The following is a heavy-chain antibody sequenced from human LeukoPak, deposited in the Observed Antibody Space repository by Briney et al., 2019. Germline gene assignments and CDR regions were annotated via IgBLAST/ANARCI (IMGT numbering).Heavy chain of an antibody. J-gene: IGHJ4*02. CDR1: GGSISSGSYY. D-gene: IGHD3-3*01. CDR2: IYTSGST. Sequence: PSETLSLTCTVSGGSISSGSYYWSWIRQPAGKGLEWIGRIYTSGSTNYNPSLKSRVTISVDTSKNQFSLKLSSVTAADTAVYYCARSDYDFWSQTGGQYYFDYWGQGTLVTVSS. CDR3: ARSDYDFWSQTGGQYYFDY. V-gene: IGHV4-61*02.